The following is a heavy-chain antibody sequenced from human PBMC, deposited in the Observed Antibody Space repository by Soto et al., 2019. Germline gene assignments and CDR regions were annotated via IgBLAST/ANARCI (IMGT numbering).Heavy chain of an antibody. Sequence: PSETLSLTCAVYGGSFSGYYWSWIRQPPGKGLEWIGEINHSGSTNYNPSLKSRVTISVDTSKNQFSLKLSSVTAADTAVYYCGRGGRCSGGSCRRYYYYYYMDVWGKGTTVTVSS. CDR1: GGSFSGYY. CDR2: INHSGST. V-gene: IGHV4-34*01. J-gene: IGHJ6*03. CDR3: GRGGRCSGGSCRRYYYYYYMDV. D-gene: IGHD2-15*01.